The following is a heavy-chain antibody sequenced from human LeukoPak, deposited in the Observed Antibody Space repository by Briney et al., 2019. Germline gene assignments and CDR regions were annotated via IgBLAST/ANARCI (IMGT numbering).Heavy chain of an antibody. D-gene: IGHD3-22*01. CDR1: GFTLSSYA. CDR3: AKAPTKEEEWLLLNYFDY. CDR2: ISGSGTRT. J-gene: IGHJ4*02. V-gene: IGHV3-23*01. Sequence: GGSLRLSCVGSGFTLSSYAMSWVRQAPGKGLEWVSAISGSGTRTYYADSVKGRITISRDNSKNTLYLQMNSLRAEDTAVYYCAKAPTKEEEWLLLNYFDYWGQGTLVTVSS.